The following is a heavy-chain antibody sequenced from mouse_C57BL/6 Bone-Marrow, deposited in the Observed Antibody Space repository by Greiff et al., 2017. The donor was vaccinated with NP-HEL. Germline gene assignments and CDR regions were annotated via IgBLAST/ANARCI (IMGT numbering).Heavy chain of an antibody. V-gene: IGHV5-9-1*02. J-gene: IGHJ2*01. CDR3: TRVQLGRVYFDY. Sequence: EVKLVESGEGLVKPGGSLKLSCAASGFTFSSYAMSWVRQTPEKRLEWVAYISSGGDYIYYADTVKGRFTISRDNARNTLYLQMSSLKSEDTAMYYCTRVQLGRVYFDYWGQGTTLTVSS. D-gene: IGHD4-1*02. CDR2: ISSGGDYI. CDR1: GFTFSSYA.